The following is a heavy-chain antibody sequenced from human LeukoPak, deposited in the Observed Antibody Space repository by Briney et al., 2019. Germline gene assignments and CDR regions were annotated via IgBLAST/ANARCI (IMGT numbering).Heavy chain of an antibody. V-gene: IGHV4-34*01. CDR2: INHSGIT. CDR1: GGSFSDYY. J-gene: IGHJ2*01. Sequence: SSETLSLTCAVYGGSFSDYYWGWIRQPPGKGLEWVGEINHSGITNYNPSLKSRVRISMDTSRNHFSLKVNSVTAADTAVYYCARETRESRYFDLWGRGTPVTVSS. CDR3: ARETRESRYFDL. D-gene: IGHD4-23*01.